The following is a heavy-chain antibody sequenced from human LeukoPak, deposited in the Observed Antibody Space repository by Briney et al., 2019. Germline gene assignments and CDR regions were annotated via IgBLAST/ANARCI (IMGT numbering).Heavy chain of an antibody. CDR1: GFPFSSYG. D-gene: IGHD3-9*01. V-gene: IGHV3-30*18. CDR3: AKADFDWSWGAFDI. Sequence: GRSLSLSCAASGFPFSSYGMHWVRQAPGKGLEWVAVISYDGSNKYYADSVKGRFTISRDNSKNTLYLQMNSLRAEDTAVYYCAKADFDWSWGAFDIWGQGTMVTVSS. CDR2: ISYDGSNK. J-gene: IGHJ3*02.